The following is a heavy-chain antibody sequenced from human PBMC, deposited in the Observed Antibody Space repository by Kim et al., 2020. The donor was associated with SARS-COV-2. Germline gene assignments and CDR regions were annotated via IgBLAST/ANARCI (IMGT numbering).Heavy chain of an antibody. D-gene: IGHD6-19*01. J-gene: IGHJ6*01. CDR3: AKVAGDSSGWYYYYGMDV. CDR1: GFTFSSYG. Sequence: LSLTCAASGFTFSSYGMHWVRQAPGKGLEWVAVISYDGSNKYYADSVKGRFTISRDNSKNTLYLQMNSLRAEDTAVYYCAKVAGDSSGWYYYYGMDV. CDR2: ISYDGSNK. V-gene: IGHV3-30*18.